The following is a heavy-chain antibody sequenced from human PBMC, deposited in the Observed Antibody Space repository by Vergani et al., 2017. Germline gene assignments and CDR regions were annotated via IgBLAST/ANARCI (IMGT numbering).Heavy chain of an antibody. CDR3: ATALQNIAAADNKKGNNWFDP. CDR2: FDPEDGET. V-gene: IGHV1-24*01. D-gene: IGHD6-13*01. Sequence: QVQLVQSGAEVKKSGASVKVSCKASGYTFTRHYMHWVRQAPGKGLEWMGGFDPEDGETIYAQKFQGRVTMTEDTSTDTAYMELSSLRSEDTAVYYCATALQNIAAADNKKGNNWFDPWGQGTLVTVSS. J-gene: IGHJ5*02. CDR1: GYTFTRHY.